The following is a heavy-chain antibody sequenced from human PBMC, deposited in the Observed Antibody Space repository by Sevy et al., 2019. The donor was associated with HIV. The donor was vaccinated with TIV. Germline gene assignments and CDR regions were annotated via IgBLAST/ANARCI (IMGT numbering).Heavy chain of an antibody. V-gene: IGHV3-15*01. CDR3: TTDTSAVEFDY. Sequence: GGSLRLSCAASGFNFSNAWMSWVRQAPGKGLELVGRIKSKTDGGTTDYAAPVKGRFTISRDDSKNTLYLQMNSLKTEDTAVYYCTTDTSAVEFDYWGQGSLVTVSS. CDR1: GFNFSNAW. J-gene: IGHJ4*02. D-gene: IGHD2-15*01. CDR2: IKSKTDGGTT.